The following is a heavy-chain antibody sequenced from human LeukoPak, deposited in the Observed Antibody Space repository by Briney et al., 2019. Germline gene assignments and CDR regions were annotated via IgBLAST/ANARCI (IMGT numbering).Heavy chain of an antibody. D-gene: IGHD6-19*01. CDR1: GGSISSYY. V-gene: IGHV4-59*05. J-gene: IGHJ4*02. CDR3: ARATVASPSFDY. Sequence: SETLSLTCTVSGGSISSYYWSWIRQPAGKGLEWIGSFYYSGSTYYNPSLKSRVTISVDTSKNQFSLKLSSVTAADTAVYYCARATVASPSFDYWGQGTLVTVSS. CDR2: FYYSGST.